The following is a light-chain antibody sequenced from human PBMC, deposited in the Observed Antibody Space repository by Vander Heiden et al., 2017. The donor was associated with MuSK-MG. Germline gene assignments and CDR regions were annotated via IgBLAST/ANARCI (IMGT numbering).Light chain of an antibody. CDR2: WAS. CDR1: QSVLYSSNNKNY. CDR3: QQYYSTPWT. Sequence: DIVMTQSPDSLAVSLGERATINCKSSQSVLYSSNNKNYLAWYQKKQGQPPKLLIYWASTRESGVPDRFSGSGSGTDFTLTISSLQAEDVAVYYCQQYYSTPWTFGQGTKVEIK. J-gene: IGKJ1*01. V-gene: IGKV4-1*01.